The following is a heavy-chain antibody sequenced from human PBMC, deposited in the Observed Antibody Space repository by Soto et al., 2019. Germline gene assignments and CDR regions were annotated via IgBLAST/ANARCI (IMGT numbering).Heavy chain of an antibody. D-gene: IGHD3-22*01. Sequence: QVRLQHWGAGLLKPSETLSLTCAVYGGSFSGYYWSWIRQPPGKGLEWIGEVNHSGNTNENPSLKSRVTISVDTSKNQFSLKLKSVTAADTALYYCARGITVIAPDKSFFDSWGQGGLVIVSS. CDR2: VNHSGNT. V-gene: IGHV4-34*01. CDR3: ARGITVIAPDKSFFDS. CDR1: GGSFSGYY. J-gene: IGHJ4*02.